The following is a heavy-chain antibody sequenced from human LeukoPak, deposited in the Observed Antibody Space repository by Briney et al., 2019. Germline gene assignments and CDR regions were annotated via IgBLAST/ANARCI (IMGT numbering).Heavy chain of an antibody. V-gene: IGHV3-23*01. D-gene: IGHD3-10*01. CDR3: AKDRYYGSGTSDFGY. CDR1: GFTFSSYA. CDR2: IYRGGGDT. Sequence: GGSLRLSCVASGFTFSSYAMSWVRQAPGKGLEWVSTIYRGGGDTYYADSVKGRFTVSRDDAKNTLYLQINSLRAEDTALYYCAKDRYYGSGTSDFGYWGQGTLVTVSS. J-gene: IGHJ4*02.